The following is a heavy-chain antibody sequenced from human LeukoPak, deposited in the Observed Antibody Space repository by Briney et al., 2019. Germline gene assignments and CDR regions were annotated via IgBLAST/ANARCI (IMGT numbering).Heavy chain of an antibody. CDR1: GASISSGHY. CDR2: VYYTGVT. D-gene: IGHD4-17*01. CDR3: ASPGPSTTVTPFDY. J-gene: IGHJ4*02. Sequence: SETLSLTCTVSGASISSGHYWGWIRQPPGKGLEWVGSVYYTGVTDYTPSLKSRVTISVERSKNQFSLKLSSVTAADTAVYYCASPGPSTTVTPFDYWGQGTLVTVSS. V-gene: IGHV4-39*01.